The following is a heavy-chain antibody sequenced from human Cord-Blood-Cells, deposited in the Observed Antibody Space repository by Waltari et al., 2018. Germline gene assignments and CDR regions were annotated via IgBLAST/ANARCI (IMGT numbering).Heavy chain of an antibody. CDR1: GGSFSSPA. V-gene: IGHV1-69*01. CDR3: ARICITGTIDAFDI. D-gene: IGHD1-20*01. J-gene: IGHJ3*02. Sequence: QVQLVQSGAEVKKPASSVKVSCKASGGSFSSPATRWGRQAPGQGPEWMGGIIPIFGTANYAQKFQGRVTITADESTSTAYMELGSLGSEDTAVYYCARICITGTIDAFDIWGQGTMVTVSS. CDR2: IIPIFGTA.